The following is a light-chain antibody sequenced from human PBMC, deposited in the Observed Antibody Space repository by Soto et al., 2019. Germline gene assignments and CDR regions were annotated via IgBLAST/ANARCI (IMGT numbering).Light chain of an antibody. V-gene: IGKV3-20*01. J-gene: IGKJ1*01. CDR2: GAS. Sequence: EIVLTQSPGTLSLSPGERATLSCRASQRVTSNSLAWYQQKPGQAPRFLMYGASSRATGIPDRFSGSGSGTDFTLTISRLEPEDFAVYFCHQYGSSPWTFGQGTKVEIK. CDR3: HQYGSSPWT. CDR1: QRVTSNS.